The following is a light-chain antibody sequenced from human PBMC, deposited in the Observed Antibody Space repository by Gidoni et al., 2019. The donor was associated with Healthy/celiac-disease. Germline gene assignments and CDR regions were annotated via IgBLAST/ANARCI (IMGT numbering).Light chain of an antibody. Sequence: IQMTQSPSSLSASVGDRVTITCQASQDISNYLNWYQQKPGKAPKLLIYDASNLETGVPSRFSGSGSGTDFTFTISSLQPEDIATYYCQQYDNLPTFXPXTKVHIK. J-gene: IGKJ3*01. CDR2: DAS. CDR1: QDISNY. V-gene: IGKV1-33*01. CDR3: QQYDNLPT.